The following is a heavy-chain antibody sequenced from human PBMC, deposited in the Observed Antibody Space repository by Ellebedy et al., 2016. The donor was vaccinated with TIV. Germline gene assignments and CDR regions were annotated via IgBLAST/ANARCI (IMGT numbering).Heavy chain of an antibody. J-gene: IGHJ3*02. CDR3: ARGGSSGRDAFDI. V-gene: IGHV3-33*01. CDR1: GFTFSSYG. CDR2: IWYDGSNK. D-gene: IGHD6-19*01. Sequence: GESLKISCAASGFTFSSYGMHWVRQAPGKGLEWVAVIWYDGSNKYYADSVKGRFTISRDNSKNTLYLQMNSLRAEDTAVYYCARGGSSGRDAFDIWGQGTMVTVSS.